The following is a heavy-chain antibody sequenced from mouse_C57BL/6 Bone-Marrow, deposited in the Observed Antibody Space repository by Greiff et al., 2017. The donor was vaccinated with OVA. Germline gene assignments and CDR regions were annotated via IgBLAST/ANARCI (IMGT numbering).Heavy chain of an antibody. CDR2: IDPSDSYT. V-gene: IGHV1-50*01. CDR1: GYTFTSYW. D-gene: IGHD1-1*01. Sequence: VQLQQPGAELVKPGASVKLSCKASGYTFTSYWMQWVKQRPGQGLEWIGEIDPSDSYTNYTQKFKGKATLTVDTSSSTAYMQLSSLTSDDSAVYYCVSYYGSSLWYFDVWGTGTTVTVSS. CDR3: VSYYGSSLWYFDV. J-gene: IGHJ1*03.